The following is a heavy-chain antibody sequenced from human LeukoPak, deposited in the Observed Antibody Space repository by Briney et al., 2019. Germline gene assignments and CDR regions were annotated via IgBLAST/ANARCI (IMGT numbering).Heavy chain of an antibody. V-gene: IGHV4-59*01. Sequence: PSETLSLTCTVSGGSISSYYWIWIRQPPGKGLEWYGYIDYSGSTNYNPSLKSRVTISVDTSRNQFSLKLSSVTAADTAVYYCARFGDMFDYWGQGTLVTVSS. CDR2: IDYSGST. J-gene: IGHJ4*02. D-gene: IGHD3-10*01. CDR3: ARFGDMFDY. CDR1: GGSISSYY.